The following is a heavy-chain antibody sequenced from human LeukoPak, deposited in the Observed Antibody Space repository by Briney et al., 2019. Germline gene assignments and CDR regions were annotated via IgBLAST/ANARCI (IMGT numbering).Heavy chain of an antibody. D-gene: IGHD4-23*01. CDR2: SYYTGST. V-gene: IGHV4-59*01. J-gene: IGHJ4*02. CDR3: ARERYGGSGYFDY. CDR1: GGSISSYF. Sequence: SETLSLTCTVSGGSISSYFWTWIRQPPGKGLEWIGYSYYTGSTNYNPSLRSRVIISLDTSKNQFSLKLSSVTVADTAVYYCARERYGGSGYFDYWGQGTLVTVSS.